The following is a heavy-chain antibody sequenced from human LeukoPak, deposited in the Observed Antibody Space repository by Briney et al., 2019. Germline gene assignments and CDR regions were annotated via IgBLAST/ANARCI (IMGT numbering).Heavy chain of an antibody. Sequence: SVKVSCKASGGTFSSYAISWVRQAPGQGLEWMGGIIPIFGTANYAQKFQGRVTITADKSTSTAYMELRSLRSDDTAVYYCARTYYDSSGYCLDYWGQGTLVTVSS. J-gene: IGHJ4*02. D-gene: IGHD3-22*01. CDR3: ARTYYDSSGYCLDY. CDR2: IIPIFGTA. V-gene: IGHV1-69*06. CDR1: GGTFSSYA.